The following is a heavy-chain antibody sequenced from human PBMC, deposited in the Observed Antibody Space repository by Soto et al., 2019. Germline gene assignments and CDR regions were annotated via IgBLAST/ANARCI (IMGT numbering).Heavy chain of an antibody. J-gene: IGHJ5*02. CDR3: ARDRSLGGRITIFGVARGGFDP. D-gene: IGHD3-3*01. Sequence: GASVKVSCKASGGTFSSYAISWVRQAPGQGLEWMGGIIPIFGTANYAQKFQGRVTITADESTSTAYMELSSLRSEDTAVYYCARDRSLGGRITIFGVARGGFDPWGQGTLVTVSS. V-gene: IGHV1-69*13. CDR1: GGTFSSYA. CDR2: IIPIFGTA.